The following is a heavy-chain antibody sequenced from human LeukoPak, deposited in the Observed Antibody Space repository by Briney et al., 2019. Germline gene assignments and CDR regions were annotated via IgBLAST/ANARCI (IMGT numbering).Heavy chain of an antibody. V-gene: IGHV4-4*07. J-gene: IGHJ6*03. CDR1: GGPIYSHY. CDR2: LYPGVNT. D-gene: IGHD3-22*01. CDR3: ARLKFYGSTGYSPGHYMDV. Sequence: KPSETLSLTCTVSGGPIYSHYWSWIRQTAGKGPEWIGRLYPGVNTNYNPSLKSRVTMSGDTSKNQFALELSAVAAAHTAVYYCARLKFYGSTGYSPGHYMDVWGKGTTVTVSS.